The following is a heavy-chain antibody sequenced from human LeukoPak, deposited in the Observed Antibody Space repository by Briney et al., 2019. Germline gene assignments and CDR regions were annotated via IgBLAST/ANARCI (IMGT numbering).Heavy chain of an antibody. Sequence: SETLSLTCTVSGGSISSSDYYWGWVRQPPGKGLEWIGSIYYSGTTYYTPSLKSRVTISVDTSKNQFSLKLSSVTAADTAVYYCARGGVGYCSGGSCHYYYYGMDVWGQGTTVTVSS. J-gene: IGHJ6*02. CDR3: ARGGVGYCSGGSCHYYYYGMDV. CDR2: IYYSGTT. V-gene: IGHV4-39*07. D-gene: IGHD2-15*01. CDR1: GGSISSSDYY.